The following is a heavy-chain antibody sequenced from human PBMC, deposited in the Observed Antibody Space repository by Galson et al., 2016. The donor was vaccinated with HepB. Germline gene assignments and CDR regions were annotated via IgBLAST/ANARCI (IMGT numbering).Heavy chain of an antibody. V-gene: IGHV3-23*05. CDR2: ISSNGDET. D-gene: IGHD1-1*01. CDR1: GFTFSSCA. J-gene: IGHJ4*02. CDR3: AKRPSGTWGPFDY. Sequence: SLRLSCAASGFTFSSCAMSWVRQAPWKGLEWVSSISSNGDETYYADSVKGRFAISRDNSESTLHLQMSSLGAEDTAVYYCAKRPSGTWGPFDYWGQGNLVIVSS.